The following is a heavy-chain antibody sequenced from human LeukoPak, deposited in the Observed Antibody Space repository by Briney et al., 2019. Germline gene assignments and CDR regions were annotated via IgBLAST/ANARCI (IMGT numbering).Heavy chain of an antibody. CDR1: GFTFSHYG. CDR2: IWSDGTEK. D-gene: IGHD4-11*01. J-gene: IGHJ4*02. CDR3: AKDAQRGFDFSNSLES. V-gene: IGHV3-33*06. Sequence: GGSLRLSCATSGFTFSHYGMHWVRQAPGKGLEWVAVIWSDGTEKYYGDSVKGRFTISRDNSKKTVYLQVNSLRVEDTAVYYCAKDAQRGFDFSNSLESWGQGTLVTVSP.